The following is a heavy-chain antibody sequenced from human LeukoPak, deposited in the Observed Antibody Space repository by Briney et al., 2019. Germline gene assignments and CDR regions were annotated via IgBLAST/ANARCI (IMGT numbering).Heavy chain of an antibody. Sequence: PSETLSLTCAVYGGSFSGYYWSWIRQPPGKGLEWIGEINHSGSTNYNPSLKSRVTISVDTSKNQFSLKLSSVTAADTAVYYCARAYLVYYYDSSGPRLDAFDIWGQGTTVTVSS. D-gene: IGHD3-22*01. CDR2: INHSGST. J-gene: IGHJ3*02. V-gene: IGHV4-34*01. CDR3: ARAYLVYYYDSSGPRLDAFDI. CDR1: GGSFSGYY.